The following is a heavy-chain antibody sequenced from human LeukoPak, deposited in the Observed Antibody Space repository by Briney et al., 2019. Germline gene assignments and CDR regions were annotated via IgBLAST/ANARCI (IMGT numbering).Heavy chain of an antibody. Sequence: SETLSLTCTVSGGSISSYYWNWIRQPAGKGLEWIGRIFNSGSTNYNPSLKSRVTMSVDMSKNQFSLKLNSVTAADTAVYDCARDRNMDPWGQGTLVTVSS. J-gene: IGHJ5*02. CDR2: IFNSGST. CDR3: ARDRNMDP. CDR1: GGSISSYY. V-gene: IGHV4-4*07. D-gene: IGHD2/OR15-2a*01.